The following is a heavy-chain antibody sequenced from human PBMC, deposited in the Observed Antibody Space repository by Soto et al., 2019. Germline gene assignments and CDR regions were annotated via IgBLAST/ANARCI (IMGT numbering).Heavy chain of an antibody. J-gene: IGHJ6*03. V-gene: IGHV1-8*01. CDR3: ARAARPDYYYYYMDV. Sequence: ASVKVSCKASGYTFTSYDINWVRQATGQGLEWMGGMNPNSGNTGYAQKFQGRVTMTRNTSISTAYMELSSLRSEDTAVYYCARAARPDYYYYYMDVWGQGTMVTVSS. D-gene: IGHD6-6*01. CDR2: MNPNSGNT. CDR1: GYTFTSYD.